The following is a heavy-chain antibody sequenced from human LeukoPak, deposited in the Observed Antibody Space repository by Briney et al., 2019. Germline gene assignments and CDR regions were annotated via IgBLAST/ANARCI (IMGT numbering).Heavy chain of an antibody. Sequence: SETLSLTCTVSGGSISSYYWSWIRQPPGKGLEWIGYIYYSGSTNYNPSLKSRVTISVDTSKNQFSLKLSSVTAADTAVYYCARGGVDVVVPAAIVYFDYWGQGTLVTVSS. D-gene: IGHD2-2*01. V-gene: IGHV4-59*01. CDR2: IYYSGST. J-gene: IGHJ4*02. CDR3: ARGGVDVVVPAAIVYFDY. CDR1: GGSISSYY.